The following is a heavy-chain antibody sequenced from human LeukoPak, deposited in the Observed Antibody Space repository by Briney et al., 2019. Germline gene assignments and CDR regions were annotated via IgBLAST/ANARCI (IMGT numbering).Heavy chain of an antibody. V-gene: IGHV4-59*01. J-gene: IGHJ2*01. D-gene: IGHD3-10*01. Sequence: PSETLSPTCTVSGGSISSYYWSWIRQPPGKGLEWIGYIYYSGSTKYNPSLKSRVTISVDTSKNQFSLRLSSVTAADTAVYYCAKVSSGGYWYFDPWGRGTLVTVSS. CDR2: IYYSGST. CDR1: GGSISSYY. CDR3: AKVSSGGYWYFDP.